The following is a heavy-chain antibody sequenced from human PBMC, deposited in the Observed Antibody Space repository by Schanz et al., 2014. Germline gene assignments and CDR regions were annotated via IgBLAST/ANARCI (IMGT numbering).Heavy chain of an antibody. D-gene: IGHD5-12*01. CDR1: GYTFTTYG. CDR3: ARDGGREGYNLAFDV. V-gene: IGHV1-18*01. J-gene: IGHJ3*01. Sequence: QVQLVQSGGEVKTPGASVKVSCKASGYTFTTYGISWVRQAPGQGLEWMGWISAYNGHTNYAQKFQGRVTMTTDTSTSTAYMELRSLRSDDTAVYFCARDGGREGYNLAFDVWGQGTLVTVSS. CDR2: ISAYNGHT.